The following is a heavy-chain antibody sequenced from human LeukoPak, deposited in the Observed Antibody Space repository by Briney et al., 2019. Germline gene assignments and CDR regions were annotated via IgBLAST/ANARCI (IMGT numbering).Heavy chain of an antibody. J-gene: IGHJ5*02. CDR2: ISSSDSTR. V-gene: IGHV3-48*03. D-gene: IGHD6-19*01. CDR1: GFTFSSYE. CDR3: AKYIAVAGRRLPLGH. Sequence: GGALRLSCAASGFTFSSYEMNWVRQAPGKGVEWVSYISSSDSTRYYADSVEGRFTIYREKYKNTVYVQMKSLRLDGPTIYYSAKYIAVAGRRLPLGHWGQGTLVIVSS.